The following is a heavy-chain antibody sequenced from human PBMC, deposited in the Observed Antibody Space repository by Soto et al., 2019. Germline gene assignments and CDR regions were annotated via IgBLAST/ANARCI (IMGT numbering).Heavy chain of an antibody. CDR2: ISYDGSNK. Sequence: QVQLVESGGGVVQPGGSLRLSCAASGFTFSSYAMHWVRQAPGKGLEWVAVISYDGSNKYYADSVKGRFTISRDNSKNTLYLQMNSLRAEDTAVYYCERGRYPGLFDYWGQGTLVTVSS. J-gene: IGHJ4*02. CDR1: GFTFSSYA. D-gene: IGHD3-9*01. V-gene: IGHV3-30-3*01. CDR3: ERGRYPGLFDY.